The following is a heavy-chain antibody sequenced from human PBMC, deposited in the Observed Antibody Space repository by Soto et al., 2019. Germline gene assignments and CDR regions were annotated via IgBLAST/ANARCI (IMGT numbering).Heavy chain of an antibody. Sequence: QPGGSLRLSCTASGFTFGDYAMSWVRQAPGKGLEWVGFIRSKAYGGTTEYAASVKGRFTISRDDSKSIAYLQMNSLKTEDTAVYYCTRDDCSGGSCYGPYYYGMDVGGQGTTVT. J-gene: IGHJ6*02. CDR1: GFTFGDYA. D-gene: IGHD2-15*01. V-gene: IGHV3-49*04. CDR2: IRSKAYGGTT. CDR3: TRDDCSGGSCYGPYYYGMDV.